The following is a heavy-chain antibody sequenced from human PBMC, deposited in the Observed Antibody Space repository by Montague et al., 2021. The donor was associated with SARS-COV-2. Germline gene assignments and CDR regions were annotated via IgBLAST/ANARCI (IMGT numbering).Heavy chain of an antibody. D-gene: IGHD2-21*02. CDR2: INHSGRT. J-gene: IGHJ5*02. CDR1: GGSFSGYY. CDR3: ARRSRVVTAIWALRTSLSSWFDP. V-gene: IGHV4-34*01. Sequence: SETLSLTRALYGGSFSGYYWSWIRQPPGKGLEWIGEINHSGRTNXKPSLKSRVTISVDTSKNQFSLKLSSVTAADTAVYYCARRSRVVTAIWALRTSLSSWFDPWGQGTLVTVSS.